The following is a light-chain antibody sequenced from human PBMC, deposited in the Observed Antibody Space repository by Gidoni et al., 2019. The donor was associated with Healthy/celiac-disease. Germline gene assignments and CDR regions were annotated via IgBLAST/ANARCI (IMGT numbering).Light chain of an antibody. Sequence: EIVLTQSPATLPLSPGERATLSCRASQSVSSYLAWYQQKPGQAPRLLIYDASNRATGIPARFSGSGSGTDFTLTISSLEPEDFAVYYCQQRSNWHPWTFGQGTKVEIK. V-gene: IGKV3-11*01. CDR1: QSVSSY. J-gene: IGKJ1*01. CDR2: DAS. CDR3: QQRSNWHPWT.